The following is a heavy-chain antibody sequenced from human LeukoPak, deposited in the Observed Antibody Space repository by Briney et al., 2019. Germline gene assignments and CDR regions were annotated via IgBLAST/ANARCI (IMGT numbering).Heavy chain of an antibody. J-gene: IGHJ3*02. V-gene: IGHV1-2*02. Sequence: ASVKVSCKASGGTFSSYAISWVRQAPGQGLEWMGWINPNSGGTNYAQKFQGRVTMTRDTSISTAYMELSRLRSDDTAVYYCARAGVTTYAFDIWGQGTMVTVSS. D-gene: IGHD4-17*01. CDR2: INPNSGGT. CDR1: GGTFSSYA. CDR3: ARAGVTTYAFDI.